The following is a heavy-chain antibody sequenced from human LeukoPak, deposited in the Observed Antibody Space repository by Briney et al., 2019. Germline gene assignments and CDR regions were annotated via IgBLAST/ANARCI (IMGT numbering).Heavy chain of an antibody. V-gene: IGHV3-7*01. J-gene: IGHJ4*02. CDR2: IKQDGSEE. CDR1: GFTFSNAW. CDR3: ARNPYDILTGFYKNPGGFGF. D-gene: IGHD3-9*01. Sequence: GGSLRLSCAASGFTFSNAWMSWVRQAPGKGLEWVANIKQDGSEENYVDSVRGRFTISRDNAKKSLYLQMNSLRAEDTAVYYCARNPYDILTGFYKNPGGFGFWGQGTLVTVSS.